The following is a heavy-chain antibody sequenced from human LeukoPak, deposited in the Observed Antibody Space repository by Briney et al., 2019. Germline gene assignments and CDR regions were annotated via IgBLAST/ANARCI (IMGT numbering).Heavy chain of an antibody. CDR2: ISGSGGST. V-gene: IGHV3-23*01. CDR1: GFTFSSYA. D-gene: IGHD6-13*01. J-gene: IGHJ5*02. Sequence: GGSLRLSCAASGFTFSSYAMSWVRQAPGRGWGWVPLISGSGGSTYYADSVKGRFTISRDNSKNTLYLQMNSLRAEDTAVYYCAIKRIAAAGTEGDPWGQGTLVTVSS. CDR3: AIKRIAAAGTEGDP.